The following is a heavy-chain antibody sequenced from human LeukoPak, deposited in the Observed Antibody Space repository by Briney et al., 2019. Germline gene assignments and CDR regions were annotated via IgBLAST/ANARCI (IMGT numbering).Heavy chain of an antibody. D-gene: IGHD3-10*01. J-gene: IGHJ6*04. CDR2: NNSDGSST. Sequence: GGSLRLSCAASGLTFSNYWIAWVRQAPGEGVVWVSRNNSDGSSTRYADSVKGRFTISRDNAKNTLYLQKNSLRAEDTAVYYCARGSPSLMDVWGKGTTVTVSS. V-gene: IGHV3-74*01. CDR3: ARGSPSLMDV. CDR1: GLTFSNYW.